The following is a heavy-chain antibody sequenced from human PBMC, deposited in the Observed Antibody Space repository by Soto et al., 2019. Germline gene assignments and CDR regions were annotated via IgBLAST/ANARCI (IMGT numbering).Heavy chain of an antibody. V-gene: IGHV3-74*03. D-gene: IGHD1-26*01. CDR2: INSDGSST. CDR1: DFTFSNRW. J-gene: IGHJ6*02. CDR3: AKAGDFYSGSYDYYGMDV. Sequence: PGGSLRLSCVASDFTFSNRWMHWVRQVPGKGLVWVSHINSDGSSTTYADSVKGRFTISRDNSKNTLYLQMNSLRAEDTAVYYCAKAGDFYSGSYDYYGMDVWGQGTTVTVSS.